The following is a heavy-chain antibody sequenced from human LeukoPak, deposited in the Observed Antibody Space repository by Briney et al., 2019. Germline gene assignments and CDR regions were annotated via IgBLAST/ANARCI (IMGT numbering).Heavy chain of an antibody. J-gene: IGHJ5*02. Sequence: PGRSLRLSCAASGFTFSSYAMHWVRQAPGKGLEWVAVISYDGSNKYYADSVKGRFTISRDNSKNTLYLQMNSLRAEDTAVYYCARGLGQQLVNWFDPRGQGTLVTVSS. D-gene: IGHD6-6*01. CDR1: GFTFSSYA. CDR3: ARGLGQQLVNWFDP. V-gene: IGHV3-30*01. CDR2: ISYDGSNK.